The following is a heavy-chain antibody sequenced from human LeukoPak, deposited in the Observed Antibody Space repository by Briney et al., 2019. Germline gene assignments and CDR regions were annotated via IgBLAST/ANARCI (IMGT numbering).Heavy chain of an antibody. CDR2: IRYDGSNK. V-gene: IGHV3-30*02. Sequence: PGGSLRLSCAASGFTFSSYGMHWVRQAPGKGLEWVAFIRYDGSNKYYADSVKGRFTISRDNSKNTVSLQMNSLRPEDTAVYYCAKRGYTSSWNFDSWGQGTLVTVSS. CDR1: GFTFSSYG. J-gene: IGHJ4*02. CDR3: AKRGYTSSWNFDS. D-gene: IGHD6-13*01.